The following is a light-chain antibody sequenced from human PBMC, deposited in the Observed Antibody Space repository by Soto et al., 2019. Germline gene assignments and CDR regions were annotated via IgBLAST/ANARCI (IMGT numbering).Light chain of an antibody. V-gene: IGLV2-23*02. Sequence: QSALAQPASVSGSPGQSSTISCTGTSSDVGSYNLVSWYQQHPGKAPKLMIYEVSKRPSGVSNRFSGSKSGNTASLTISGLQAEDEADYYCCSYAGSXTYVFGTGTKVT. CDR1: SSDVGSYNL. CDR3: CSYAGSXTYV. J-gene: IGLJ1*01. CDR2: EVS.